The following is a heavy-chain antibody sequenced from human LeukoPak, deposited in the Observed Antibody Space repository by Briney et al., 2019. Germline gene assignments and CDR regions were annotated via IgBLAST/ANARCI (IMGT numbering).Heavy chain of an antibody. V-gene: IGHV3-23*01. CDR1: GFTFSSYA. CDR3: AYDFWSGFVDY. D-gene: IGHD3-3*01. Sequence: GGSLRLSCAASGFTFSSYAMSWVRQAPGKGLEWVSAISGSGGSTYYADSVKGRFTISRDNSKNTLYLQMNSLRAEDTAVYCCAYDFWSGFVDYWGQGTLVTVSS. CDR2: ISGSGGST. J-gene: IGHJ4*02.